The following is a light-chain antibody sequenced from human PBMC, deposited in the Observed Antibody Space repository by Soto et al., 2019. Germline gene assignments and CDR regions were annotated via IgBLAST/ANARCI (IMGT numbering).Light chain of an antibody. CDR2: GAS. CDR1: QSVTSDY. J-gene: IGKJ1*01. CDR3: QQYSNSVRT. Sequence: EIVCTQSPGTLSLPPGYRDTISCGCSQSVTSDYLAWYQLRPGQAPRLLIHGASVRATGIPDRFSGSGSGTDFRLTSSRLEPEDFAVYYCQQYSNSVRTFGQGTKVEIK. V-gene: IGKV3-20*01.